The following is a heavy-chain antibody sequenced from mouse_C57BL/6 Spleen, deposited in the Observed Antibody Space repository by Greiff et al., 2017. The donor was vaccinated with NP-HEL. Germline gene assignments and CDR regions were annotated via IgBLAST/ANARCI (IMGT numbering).Heavy chain of an antibody. J-gene: IGHJ2*01. D-gene: IGHD2-3*01. Sequence: QVHVKQSGAELVKPGASVKISCKASGYAFSSYWMNWVKQRPGKGLEWIGQIYPGDGDTNYNGKFKGKATLTADKSSSTAYMQLSSLTSEDSAVYFCARSEGLCFDYWGQGTTLTVSS. V-gene: IGHV1-80*01. CDR3: ARSEGLCFDY. CDR1: GYAFSSYW. CDR2: IYPGDGDT.